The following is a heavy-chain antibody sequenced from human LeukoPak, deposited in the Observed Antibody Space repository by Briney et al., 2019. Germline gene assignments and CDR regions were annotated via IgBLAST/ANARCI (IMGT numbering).Heavy chain of an antibody. J-gene: IGHJ4*02. CDR1: GGTFSSYT. D-gene: IGHD6-13*01. CDR3: AREIRDGSSIYRYFDD. V-gene: IGHV1-69*05. Sequence: GASVKVSCKASGGTFSSYTISWVRQAPGQGLEWMGGIIPIFGTANYAQKSQGRVTIITVESTSTAYMELSSLRSEDTAVYYCAREIRDGSSIYRYFDDWGQGTLVTVSS. CDR2: IIPIFGTA.